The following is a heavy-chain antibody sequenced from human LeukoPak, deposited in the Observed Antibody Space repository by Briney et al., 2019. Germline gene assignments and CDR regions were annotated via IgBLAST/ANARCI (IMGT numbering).Heavy chain of an antibody. CDR3: ARSRGYFDY. CDR1: GVSISSYY. CDR2: IYYSGST. V-gene: IGHV4-59*13. J-gene: IGHJ4*02. D-gene: IGHD6-13*01. Sequence: PSETLSLTCAVSGVSISSYYRSWIRQPPGKGLEWVGYIYYSGSTNYNPSLKSRVTISVDTSKNQFSLKLSSVTAADTALYYCARSRGYFDYWGQGTLVTVSS.